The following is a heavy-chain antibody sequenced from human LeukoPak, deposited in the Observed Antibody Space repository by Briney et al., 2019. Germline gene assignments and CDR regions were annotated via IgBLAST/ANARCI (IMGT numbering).Heavy chain of an antibody. CDR1: GFTFSNYW. CDR3: ASHVGTYFPH. J-gene: IGHJ1*01. Sequence: PGGSLRLSCAASGFTFSNYWMTWVRQAPGKGLEWVANIKQDGREKYSMDSVKGRFTISRDNAKSSLYLQINSLRVEDTAVYYCASHVGTYFPHWGQGTVVTVSS. V-gene: IGHV3-7*01. D-gene: IGHD4-23*01. CDR2: IKQDGREK.